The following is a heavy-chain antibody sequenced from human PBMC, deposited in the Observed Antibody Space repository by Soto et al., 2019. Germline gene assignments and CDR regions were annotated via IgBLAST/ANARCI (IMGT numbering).Heavy chain of an antibody. D-gene: IGHD3-22*01. CDR2: IIPIFGTA. CDR3: SRVTDSSGYYSYYYYKGLAV. J-gene: IGHJ6*02. CDR1: GGTFSSYA. Sequence: EASVKVSCKASGGTFSSYAISWVRQAPGQGLEWMGGIIPIFGTANYAQKFQGRVTITADESTSTAYIELSSLRSEDTAVYYCSRVTDSSGYYSYYYYKGLAVWGQATTVTVPS. V-gene: IGHV1-69*13.